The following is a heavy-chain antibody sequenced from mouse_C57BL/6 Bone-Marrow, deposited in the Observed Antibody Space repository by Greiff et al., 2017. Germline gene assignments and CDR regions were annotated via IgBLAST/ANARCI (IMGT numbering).Heavy chain of an antibody. CDR2: ISGGGGNT. D-gene: IGHD2-1*01. CDR3: ARRGIYYGNLYYYAMDY. CDR1: GFTFSIYT. Sequence: EVMLVESGGGLVKPGGSLKLSCAASGFTFSIYTMSWVRQTPEKRLEWVATISGGGGNTYYPDSVKGRFTISRDNAKNTLYLQMSSLRSEDTALYYCARRGIYYGNLYYYAMDYWGQGTSVTVSS. J-gene: IGHJ4*01. V-gene: IGHV5-9*01.